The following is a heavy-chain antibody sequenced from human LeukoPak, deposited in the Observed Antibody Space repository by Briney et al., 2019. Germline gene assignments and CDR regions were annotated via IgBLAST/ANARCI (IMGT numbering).Heavy chain of an antibody. J-gene: IGHJ4*02. Sequence: GGSLRLSCEASGFTFSQYWMHWVRQAPGKGLVWVSRIDPDGSSTNYADSVKGRFTISRDNAKNTLYLRLNSLRAEDTAVYYCARADYSNYAPYFDYWGQGTLVTVSS. V-gene: IGHV3-74*01. CDR1: GFTFSQYW. CDR3: ARADYSNYAPYFDY. CDR2: IDPDGSST. D-gene: IGHD4-11*01.